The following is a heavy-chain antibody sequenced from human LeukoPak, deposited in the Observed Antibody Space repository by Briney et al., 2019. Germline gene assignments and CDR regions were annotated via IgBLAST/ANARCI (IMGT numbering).Heavy chain of an antibody. CDR2: IYYSGST. D-gene: IGHD5-18*01. J-gene: IGHJ5*02. V-gene: IGHV4-31*03. Sequence: SETLSLTCTVSGGSISSGGYYWSWLRQHPGKGLAWIGYIYYSGSTYYNPSLKSRVTISVDTSKNHFSLKLSSVTAADTAVYFCARSLPSETAMAALWFDPWGQGTLVTVSS. CDR1: GGSISSGGYY. CDR3: ARSLPSETAMAALWFDP.